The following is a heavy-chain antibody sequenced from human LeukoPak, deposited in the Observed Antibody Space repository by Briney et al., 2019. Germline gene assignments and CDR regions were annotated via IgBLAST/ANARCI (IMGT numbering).Heavy chain of an antibody. D-gene: IGHD3-22*01. CDR1: GFTFDDYA. J-gene: IGHJ3*02. Sequence: GGSLRLSCAASGFTFDDYAMHWVRQAPGKGLEWVSGISWNSGSIGYADSVKGRFTISRDNAKNSLYLQMNSLRAEDTALYYCAKDIRSGYHAFDIWGQGTMVTVSS. CDR2: ISWNSGSI. CDR3: AKDIRSGYHAFDI. V-gene: IGHV3-9*01.